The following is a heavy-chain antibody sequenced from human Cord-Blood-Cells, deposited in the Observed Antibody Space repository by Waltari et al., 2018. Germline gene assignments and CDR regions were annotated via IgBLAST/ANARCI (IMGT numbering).Heavy chain of an antibody. J-gene: IGHJ4*02. CDR2: INHSGST. CDR1: GGSFSGYY. V-gene: IGHV4-34*01. D-gene: IGHD6-19*01. Sequence: QVQLQQWGAGLLKPSETLSLPCAVYGGSFSGYYWSWIRQPPGKGLEWIGEINHSGSTNYNPSLKSRVTISVDTSKNQFSLKLSSVTAADTAVYYCARGAVFDYWGQGTLVTVSS. CDR3: ARGAVFDY.